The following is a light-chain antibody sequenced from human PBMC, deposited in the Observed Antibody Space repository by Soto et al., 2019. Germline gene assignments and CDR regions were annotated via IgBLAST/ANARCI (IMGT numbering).Light chain of an antibody. CDR1: QSVNIL. CDR2: RAS. V-gene: IGKV3-15*01. CDR3: QQYNNWPIT. J-gene: IGKJ5*01. Sequence: EVVLTQSPATLSVSPGEGATLSCRASQSVNILLAWYQQKPGQAPRLLIYRASTRATGGPARFSGSGSETEFTLTISTLQSEDCAVYYCQQYNNWPITFGQGTRLEIK.